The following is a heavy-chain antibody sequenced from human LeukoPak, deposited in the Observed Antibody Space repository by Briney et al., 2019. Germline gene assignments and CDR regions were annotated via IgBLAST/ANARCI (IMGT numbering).Heavy chain of an antibody. Sequence: GGSLRLSCTASGLAFSDYYTSWIRQAPGKGLEWVSYISSSGSTIYYADSVKGRFTISRDNAKNSLYLQMNSLRAEDTAVYYCARVGRNWFDPWGQGTLVTVSS. CDR3: ARVGRNWFDP. CDR2: ISSSGSTI. J-gene: IGHJ5*02. CDR1: GLAFSDYY. V-gene: IGHV3-11*01. D-gene: IGHD1-1*01.